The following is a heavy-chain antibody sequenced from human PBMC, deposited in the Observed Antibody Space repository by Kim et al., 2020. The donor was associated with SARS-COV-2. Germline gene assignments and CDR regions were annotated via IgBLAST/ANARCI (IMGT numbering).Heavy chain of an antibody. D-gene: IGHD6-6*01. Sequence: NYAQKFQGRVTMTRETSISTFYMEMSSLRSDDTAVYFCARAGSSSPYKLWGQGTLVTVSS. V-gene: IGHV1-2*02. J-gene: IGHJ4*02. CDR3: ARAGSSSPYKL.